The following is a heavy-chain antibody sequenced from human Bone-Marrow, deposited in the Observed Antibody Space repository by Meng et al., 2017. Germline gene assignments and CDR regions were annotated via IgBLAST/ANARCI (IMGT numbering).Heavy chain of an antibody. CDR1: GFTFSSYS. CDR2: ISSSSSYI. J-gene: IGHJ6*02. CDR3: ARGFGELFYYYYCMDV. Sequence: GSLRLSCAASGFTFSSYSMNWVRQAPGKGLEWVSSISSSSSYIYYADSVKGRFTISRDNAKNSLYLQMNSLRAEDTAVYYCARGFGELFYYYYCMDVWGQGTTVTVSS. D-gene: IGHD3-10*01. V-gene: IGHV3-21*01.